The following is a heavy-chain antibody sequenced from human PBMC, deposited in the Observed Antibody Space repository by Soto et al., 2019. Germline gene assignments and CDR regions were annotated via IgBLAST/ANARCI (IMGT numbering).Heavy chain of an antibody. CDR1: GGSISSGGYY. Sequence: SETLSLTCTVSGGSISSGGYYWSWIRQHPGKGLEWIGYIYYSGSTYYNPSLKSRVTISVDTSKNQFSLKLSSVTAADTAVYYCARVAAVATSNWFDPWGQGTLVTVSS. CDR3: ARVAAVATSNWFDP. CDR2: IYYSGST. D-gene: IGHD5-12*01. V-gene: IGHV4-31*03. J-gene: IGHJ5*02.